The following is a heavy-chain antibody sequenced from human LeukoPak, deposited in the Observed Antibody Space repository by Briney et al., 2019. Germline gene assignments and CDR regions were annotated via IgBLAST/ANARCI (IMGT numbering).Heavy chain of an antibody. V-gene: IGHV4-30-2*01. Sequence: SQTLSLTCAVSGGSISSGGYSWSWLRQPPGKGLEWIGYIYHSGSTYYNPSLKSRFTISVDRSKNQFSLKLSSVTAADTAVYYCARTYDFWSGYARGLWFDPWGQGTLVTVSS. CDR2: IYHSGST. CDR3: ARTYDFWSGYARGLWFDP. D-gene: IGHD3-3*01. CDR1: GGSISSGGYS. J-gene: IGHJ5*02.